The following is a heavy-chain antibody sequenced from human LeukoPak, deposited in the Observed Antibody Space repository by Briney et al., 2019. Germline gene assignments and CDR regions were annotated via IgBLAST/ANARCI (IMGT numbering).Heavy chain of an antibody. Sequence: GGSLRLSCAASGFTFSSYAMNWVRQAPGKGLEWVAGISSGDRTFHAESVKGRFTISRDKSKNTLYLHMNSLRAEATAVYYCAKDATASPYFHWFDNWGQGTQVIVSS. J-gene: IGHJ4*02. V-gene: IGHV3-23*01. CDR1: GFTFSSYA. CDR2: ISSGDRT. D-gene: IGHD3-9*01. CDR3: AKDATASPYFHWFDN.